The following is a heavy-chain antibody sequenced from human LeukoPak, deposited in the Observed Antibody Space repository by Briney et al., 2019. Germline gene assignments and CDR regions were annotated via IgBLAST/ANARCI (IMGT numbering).Heavy chain of an antibody. D-gene: IGHD3-10*01. J-gene: IGHJ4*02. CDR2: INPSDGYT. Sequence: ASVKVSCKASGYTFTSYHLHWVRQAPGQGLEWMGIINPSDGYTRYAQKFQDRVTMTRDTSTSTVYMELSSLRSEDTAVYYCAKDTGYYGSGSNWGQGTLVTVFS. CDR1: GYTFTSYH. CDR3: AKDTGYYGSGSN. V-gene: IGHV1-46*01.